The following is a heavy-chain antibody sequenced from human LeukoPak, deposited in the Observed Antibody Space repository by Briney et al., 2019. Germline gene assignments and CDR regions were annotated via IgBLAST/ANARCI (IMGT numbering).Heavy chain of an antibody. J-gene: IGHJ4*02. CDR3: AKDLGGGYDSSGPRGY. CDR2: ISYDGSNK. Sequence: GGSLRLSCAASGFTFSSYGMHWVRQAPGKGLEWVAVISYDGSNKYYADSVKGRFTISRDNSKNTLYLQMNSLRDEDTAVYYCAKDLGGGYDSSGPRGYWGQGTLVTVSS. V-gene: IGHV3-30*18. D-gene: IGHD3-22*01. CDR1: GFTFSSYG.